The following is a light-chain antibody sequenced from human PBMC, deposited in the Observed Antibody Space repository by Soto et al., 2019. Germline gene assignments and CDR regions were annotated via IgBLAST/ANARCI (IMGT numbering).Light chain of an antibody. CDR1: SSDVGGYNL. J-gene: IGLJ2*01. V-gene: IGLV2-23*01. Sequence: QSAMTQPASVSGSPGQSITISCTGTSSDVGGYNLVSWYQQHPGKTPKLMIYEGSKRPSGVSNRFSGSKSGNTASLTISGRQAEDEADYYCCSYAGSSTLLFGGGTKLTVL. CDR3: CSYAGSSTLL. CDR2: EGS.